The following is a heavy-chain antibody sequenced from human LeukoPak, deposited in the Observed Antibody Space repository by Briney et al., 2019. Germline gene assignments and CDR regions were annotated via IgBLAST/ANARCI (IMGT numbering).Heavy chain of an antibody. V-gene: IGHV4-34*01. D-gene: IGHD2-2*01. J-gene: IGHJ6*03. CDR1: GGSFSGYY. Sequence: SETLSLTCAVYGGSFSGYYWSWIRQPPGKGLERIGEINHSGSTNYNPSLKSRVTISVDTSKNQFSLKLSSVTAADTAVYYCARRGYCSSTSCLRHYYYYYMDVWGKGTTVIVSS. CDR3: ARRGYCSSTSCLRHYYYYYMDV. CDR2: INHSGST.